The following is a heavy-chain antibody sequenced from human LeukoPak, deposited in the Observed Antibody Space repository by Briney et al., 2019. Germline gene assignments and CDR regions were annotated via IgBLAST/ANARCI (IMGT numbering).Heavy chain of an antibody. J-gene: IGHJ4*02. CDR2: ITTGDGNT. D-gene: IGHD7-27*01. CDR1: GFTFSSYT. Sequence: GGSLRLSCTASGFTFSSYTMTWVRQAPGKGLQWVSTITTGDGNTYYAASVKGRFTVSRDDSKNTLYLQMNSLRAEDTAVYYCAKDGGLWVSAHWGDSWGRGTLVTVSS. V-gene: IGHV3-23*01. CDR3: AKDGGLWVSAHWGDS.